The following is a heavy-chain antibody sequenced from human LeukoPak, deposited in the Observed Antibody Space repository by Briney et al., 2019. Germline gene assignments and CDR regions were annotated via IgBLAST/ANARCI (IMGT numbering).Heavy chain of an antibody. J-gene: IGHJ4*02. CDR1: GGSLSGYY. CDR3: ARLPDEYSSNWDDDY. V-gene: IGHV4-34*01. CDR2: INHSGST. Sequence: KPSETLSLTCAVYGGSLSGYYWSWIRQPPGKGLEWIGEINHSGSTNYNPSLKSRVTISVDTSKNQFSLKLSSVTAADTAVYYCARLPDEYSSNWDDDYWGQGTLVTVSS. D-gene: IGHD6-13*01.